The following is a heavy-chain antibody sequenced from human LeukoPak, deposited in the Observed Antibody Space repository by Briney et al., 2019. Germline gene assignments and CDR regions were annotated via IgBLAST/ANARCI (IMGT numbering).Heavy chain of an antibody. CDR3: AGEMVRGVNLDY. J-gene: IGHJ4*02. D-gene: IGHD3-10*01. Sequence: GGSLRLSCAASGFTFSSYSMNWVRQAPGKGLEWVSSISSSSSYIYYADSVKGRFTISRDNAKNSLYLQMNCLRAEDTAVYYCAGEMVRGVNLDYWGQGTLVTVSS. V-gene: IGHV3-21*01. CDR1: GFTFSSYS. CDR2: ISSSSSYI.